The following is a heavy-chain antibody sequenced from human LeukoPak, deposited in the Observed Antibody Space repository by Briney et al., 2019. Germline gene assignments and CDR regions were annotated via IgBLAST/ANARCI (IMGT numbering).Heavy chain of an antibody. CDR3: ARDRTSTYYDFWSGYYPPSIWFDP. CDR2: INPNSGGT. D-gene: IGHD3-3*01. Sequence: ASVKVSCKASGYTFTGYYMHWVRQAPGQGLEWMGWINPNSGGTNYAQKFQGWVTMTRDTSISTAYMELSRLRSDDTAVYYCARDRTSTYYDFWSGYYPPSIWFDPWGQGTLVTVSS. J-gene: IGHJ5*02. CDR1: GYTFTGYY. V-gene: IGHV1-2*04.